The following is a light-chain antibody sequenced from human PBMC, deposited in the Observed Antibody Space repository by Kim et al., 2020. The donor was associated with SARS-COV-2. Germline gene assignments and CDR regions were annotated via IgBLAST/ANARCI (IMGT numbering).Light chain of an antibody. CDR2: GAS. CDR1: QSVSSSY. Sequence: SPGERATLACKASQSVSSSYLAWCQEKPGQAPRRRIYGASSRATGIPERFSGSGSGTDFTLTISRLEPEEFAVYYCQQYGSSPETFGQGTKVEIK. J-gene: IGKJ1*01. CDR3: QQYGSSPET. V-gene: IGKV3-20*01.